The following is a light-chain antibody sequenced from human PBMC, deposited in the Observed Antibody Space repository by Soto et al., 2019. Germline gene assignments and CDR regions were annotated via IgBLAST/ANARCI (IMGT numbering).Light chain of an antibody. V-gene: IGKV3-20*01. CDR2: GAS. CDR3: QQYGSSPWT. CDR1: QSVSGSY. J-gene: IGKJ1*01. Sequence: EVVLTQSPGTLSLSPGERATLSCRASQSVSGSYLAWYQQKPGQAPRLLIYGASSRAAGVPDRFSGSGSGTDFTLTISRLEPEDFAVYSCQQYGSSPWTFGQGTKV.